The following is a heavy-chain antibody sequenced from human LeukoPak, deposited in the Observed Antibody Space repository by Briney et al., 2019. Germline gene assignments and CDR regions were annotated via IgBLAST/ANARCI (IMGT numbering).Heavy chain of an antibody. D-gene: IGHD3-10*01. CDR2: ISYDGSNK. J-gene: IGHJ3*02. V-gene: IGHV3-30-3*01. Sequence: GGSLRLSCAASGFTFSSYAMHWVRQAPGKGLEWVAVISYDGSNKYYADSVKGRFTISRDNSKNTLYLQMNSLRAEDTAVYYCARASLGYYYGSGSYPRMVAFDIWGQGTMVTVSS. CDR3: ARASLGYYYGSGSYPRMVAFDI. CDR1: GFTFSSYA.